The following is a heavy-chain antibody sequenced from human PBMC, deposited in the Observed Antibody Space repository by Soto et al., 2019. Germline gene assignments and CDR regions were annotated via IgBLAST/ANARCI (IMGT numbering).Heavy chain of an antibody. CDR1: GYTFTSYA. CDR2: INAGNGNT. J-gene: IGHJ6*02. D-gene: IGHD3-3*01. Sequence: GASVKVSCKASGYTFTSYAMHWVRQAPGQRLEWMGWINAGNGNTKYSQKFQGRVTITRDTSASTAYMELSSLRSEDTAVYYCARDVSPYDFSSGYSRYYYYYGMDVWGQGTTVTVSS. V-gene: IGHV1-3*01. CDR3: ARDVSPYDFSSGYSRYYYYYGMDV.